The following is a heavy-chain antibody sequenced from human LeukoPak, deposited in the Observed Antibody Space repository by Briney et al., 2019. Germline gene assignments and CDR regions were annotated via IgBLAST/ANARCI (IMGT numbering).Heavy chain of an antibody. CDR2: IHYSGST. D-gene: IGHD3-16*01. V-gene: IGHV4-59*08. Sequence: SETLSLTCTVSDGSISSYYWSCIRQPPGKGLEWIGYIHYSGSTNYNPSLKSRVTISVDTSKNQFSLKLSSVTAADTAVYYCARQMGYFDYWGQGTLVTVSS. CDR3: ARQMGYFDY. J-gene: IGHJ4*02. CDR1: DGSISSYY.